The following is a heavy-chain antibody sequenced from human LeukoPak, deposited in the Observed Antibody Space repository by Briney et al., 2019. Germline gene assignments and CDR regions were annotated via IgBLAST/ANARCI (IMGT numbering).Heavy chain of an antibody. CDR1: GYTFTNYY. J-gene: IGHJ4*02. V-gene: IGHV1-2*02. D-gene: IGHD3-16*02. CDR3: ARSTGDYDYVWGSYRP. CDR2: INPNSGGT. Sequence: ASVKVSCKASGYTFTNYYMHWVRQPPGQGLEWMGWINPNSGGTDYAQKFQGRVTMTRDTSISTAYMEVSRLRSDDTAVYYCARSTGDYDYVWGSYRPWGQGTLVTVSS.